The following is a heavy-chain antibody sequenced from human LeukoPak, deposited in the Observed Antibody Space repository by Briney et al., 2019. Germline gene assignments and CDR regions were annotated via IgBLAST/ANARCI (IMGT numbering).Heavy chain of an antibody. V-gene: IGHV4-4*07. J-gene: IGHJ5*02. CDR1: GGSITSYF. CDR3: ARGRYCSSTSCYGPNFDP. CDR2: IYTSGGT. D-gene: IGHD2-2*01. Sequence: SETLSLTCTVSGGSITSYFWSWIRQPAGKGLEWIGRIYTSGGTNYNPSLKSRVTMSVDTSKNQFSLKLSSVTAADTAVYYCARGRYCSSTSCYGPNFDPWGQGTLVTVSS.